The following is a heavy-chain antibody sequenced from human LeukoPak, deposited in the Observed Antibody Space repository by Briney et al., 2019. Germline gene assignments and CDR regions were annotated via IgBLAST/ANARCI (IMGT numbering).Heavy chain of an antibody. CDR3: ARVNRGSLDY. Sequence: GASVKVSCKASGYTFTGYYMHWVRQAPGQGLEWMGWINPNSGGTNYAQNFQGRVTMTRDSPGSTAYMDLNSLRSDDTAVYYCARVNRGSLDYWGQGALVTVSS. J-gene: IGHJ4*02. CDR1: GYTFTGYY. D-gene: IGHD7-27*01. CDR2: INPNSGGT. V-gene: IGHV1-2*02.